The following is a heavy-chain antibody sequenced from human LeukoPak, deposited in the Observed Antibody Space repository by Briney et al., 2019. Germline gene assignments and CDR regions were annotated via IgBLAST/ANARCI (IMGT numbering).Heavy chain of an antibody. CDR3: SRLIAARTPYYFDY. CDR2: INYSGGST. D-gene: IGHD6-6*01. J-gene: IGHJ4*02. CDR1: GFTFSSNA. V-gene: IGHV3-23*01. Sequence: PGGSLRLSCAASGFTFSSNAMSWVRPAPGEGLEWVSGINYSGGSTYYADSVKGRFTISRDNSKNTLYLQMNNLRAEDTAVYYCSRLIAARTPYYFDYWGQGTLVTVSS.